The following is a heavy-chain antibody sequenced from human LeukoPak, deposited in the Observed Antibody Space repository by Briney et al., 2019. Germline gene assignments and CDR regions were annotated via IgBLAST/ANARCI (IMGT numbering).Heavy chain of an antibody. Sequence: GGSLRLSCAASGFTVRSTYMSWVRQAPGKGLEWVSIIYAGGSAYYADSVKGRLTISRDNSKNTLYLEMNSLRVEDTAMYYCATGRWLRLFDYWGQGTLVTVSS. D-gene: IGHD5-24*01. CDR3: ATGRWLRLFDY. CDR1: GFTVRSTY. CDR2: IYAGGSA. V-gene: IGHV3-66*01. J-gene: IGHJ4*02.